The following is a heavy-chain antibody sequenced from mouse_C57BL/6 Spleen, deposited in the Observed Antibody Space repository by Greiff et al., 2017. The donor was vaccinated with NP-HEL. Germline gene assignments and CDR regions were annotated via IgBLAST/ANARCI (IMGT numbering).Heavy chain of an antibody. CDR1: GFSFNTYA. V-gene: IGHV10-1*01. Sequence: GGGLVQPKGSLNLSCAASGFSFNTYAMNWVRQAPGKGLEWVARIRSKSNNYATYYADSVKDRFTISRDDSESMLYLQMNNLKTEDTAMYYCVRHFKGYWYFDVWGTGTTVTVSS. J-gene: IGHJ1*03. CDR2: IRSKSNNYAT. CDR3: VRHFKGYWYFDV.